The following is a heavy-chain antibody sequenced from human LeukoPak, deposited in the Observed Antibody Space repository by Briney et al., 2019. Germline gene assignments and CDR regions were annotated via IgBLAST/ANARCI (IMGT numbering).Heavy chain of an antibody. CDR1: GFTFSSYW. D-gene: IGHD3-10*01. CDR3: ARDAGNYDSGTSRFDY. V-gene: IGHV3-7*01. J-gene: IGHJ4*02. Sequence: GGSLRLSCAASGFTFSSYWMSWVRQTPGKGLEWVAHLNQDGSERYYVDSVKGRFTISRENAKNSLYLQMNSLRAEDTAVYYCARDAGNYDSGTSRFDYWGQGTLVTLSS. CDR2: LNQDGSER.